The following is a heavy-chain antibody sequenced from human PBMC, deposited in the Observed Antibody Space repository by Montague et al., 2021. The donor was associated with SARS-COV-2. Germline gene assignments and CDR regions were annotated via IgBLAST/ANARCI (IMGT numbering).Heavy chain of an antibody. CDR1: GGSISSYY. Sequence: SETLSLTCEVSGGSISSYYWSWIRRSPGKGLEWIGYVHYTGSTKYNPSLKTRVTLSLDTPKKHCSLKLKSVTAADTAAYYCARAQNTCFIANCVNYFEVWGLGALVTVPS. D-gene: IGHD1-1*01. V-gene: IGHV4-59*01. CDR3: ARAQNTCFIANCVNYFEV. J-gene: IGHJ4*02. CDR2: VHYTGST.